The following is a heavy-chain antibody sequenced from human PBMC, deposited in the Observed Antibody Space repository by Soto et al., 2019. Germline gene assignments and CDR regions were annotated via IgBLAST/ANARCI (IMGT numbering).Heavy chain of an antibody. CDR1: GFTFSSYA. CDR3: AKDRGVVVVAASDY. J-gene: IGHJ4*02. V-gene: IGHV3-23*01. D-gene: IGHD2-15*01. Sequence: EVQLLESGGGLVQPGGSLRLSCAASGFTFSSYAMSWVRQAPGKGLEWVSAISGSGGSTYYADSVKGRFTISRDNSKNTLYLQMNRLRAEDTAVYYCAKDRGVVVVAASDYWGQGTLVTVSS. CDR2: ISGSGGST.